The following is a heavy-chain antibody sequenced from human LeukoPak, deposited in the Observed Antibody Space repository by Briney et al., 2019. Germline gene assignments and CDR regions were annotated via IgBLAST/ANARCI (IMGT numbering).Heavy chain of an antibody. CDR1: GGTFSSYA. D-gene: IGHD2-15*01. J-gene: IGHJ4*02. CDR2: IVPIFGTA. Sequence: SVKVSCKASGGTFSSYAISWVRQAPGQGLEWMGGIVPIFGTANYAQKFQGRVTITADKSTSTAYMELSSLRSEDTAVYYCASLGYCSGGSCSYSIFDYWGQGTLVTVSS. V-gene: IGHV1-69*06. CDR3: ASLGYCSGGSCSYSIFDY.